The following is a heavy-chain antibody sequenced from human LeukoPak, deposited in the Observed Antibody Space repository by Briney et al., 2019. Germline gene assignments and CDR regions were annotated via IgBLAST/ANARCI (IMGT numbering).Heavy chain of an antibody. V-gene: IGHV1-69*13. CDR1: GYTFTSYY. J-gene: IGHJ3*02. CDR2: IIPIFDTA. Sequence: SVKVSCKASGYTFTSYYMHWVRQAPGQGLEWMGGIIPIFDTADYAQNFQGRVTITADESTSTAYMELSRLRSEDTAVYYCRYCSSASCYNDAFDIWGQGTMVTVSS. CDR3: RYCSSASCYNDAFDI. D-gene: IGHD2-2*02.